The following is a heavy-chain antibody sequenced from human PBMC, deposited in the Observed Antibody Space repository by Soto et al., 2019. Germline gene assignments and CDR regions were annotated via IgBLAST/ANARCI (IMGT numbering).Heavy chain of an antibody. CDR1: GFVFGDYA. CDR2: ITSRAYGGTA. J-gene: IGHJ6*02. Sequence: PGGSLRLSCTASGFVFGDYAMSWFRQAPGKGLEWVGFITSRAYGGTAEYAASVKGRFTISRDDSKTIAYLQVNSLKAEDTAVYYCTRVSGYGSGSYGMDVWGQGTTVTVSS. D-gene: IGHD3-10*01. CDR3: TRVSGYGSGSYGMDV. V-gene: IGHV3-49*03.